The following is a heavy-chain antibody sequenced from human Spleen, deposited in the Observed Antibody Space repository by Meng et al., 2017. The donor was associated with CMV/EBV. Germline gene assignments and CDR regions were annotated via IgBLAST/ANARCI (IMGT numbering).Heavy chain of an antibody. V-gene: IGHV3-69-1*01. J-gene: IGHJ4*02. CDR2: ISSSSTI. CDR3: ARDRGVNDYFDY. CDR1: GFTFSDCY. Sequence: GGSLRLSCAASGFTFSDCYMNWVRQAPGKGLEWVSSISSSSTIYYADSVKGRFTISRDNSKNTLYLQMNSLRAEDTAVYYCARDRGVNDYFDYWGQGTLVTVSS. D-gene: IGHD3-10*01.